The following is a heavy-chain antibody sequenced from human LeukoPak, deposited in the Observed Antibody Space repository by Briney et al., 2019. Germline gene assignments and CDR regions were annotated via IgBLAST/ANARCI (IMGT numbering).Heavy chain of an antibody. J-gene: IGHJ3*01. Sequence: SGPTLVKPTQTLTLTFTFSGFSLSTTAVGGGWIRQPPGKALEWLAVIHWDDDKRFSRSLKNRLTITKDTAKNQVVLTLNNMDPVDTGTYYCARTRSSGYYDAFDVWGQGTMVIVSS. D-gene: IGHD3-22*01. V-gene: IGHV2-5*02. CDR2: IHWDDDK. CDR3: ARTRSSGYYDAFDV. CDR1: GFSLSTTAVG.